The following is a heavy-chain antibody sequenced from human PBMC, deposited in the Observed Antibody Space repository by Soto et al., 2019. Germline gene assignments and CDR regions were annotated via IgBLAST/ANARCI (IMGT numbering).Heavy chain of an antibody. CDR2: ISGPGGSR. CDR3: ARFRSGIGWDF. CDR1: GFTFRSYV. V-gene: IGHV3-23*01. J-gene: IGHJ4*02. Sequence: EVQVLESGGGLEQPGGSLRLSCAASGFTFRSYVMSWVRQAPGKGLEWVSSISGPGGSRYYADSVRGRFTISRDNSNNTVYLQMDRLRDEDTATYYCARFRSGIGWDFWGQGTLVTVSS. D-gene: IGHD2-15*01.